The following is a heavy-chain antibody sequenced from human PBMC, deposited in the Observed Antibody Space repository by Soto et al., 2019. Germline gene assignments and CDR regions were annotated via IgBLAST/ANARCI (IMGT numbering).Heavy chain of an antibody. Sequence: SEALSLTCSVSGGSISGYYWSWIRQPAGKGLEWIGRVYTSGNANYNPSLKSRVTMSVDTSKNQFSLKLSSVTAADTAVYYCARSPPEWLSFDYWGRGTLVTVSS. CDR2: VYTSGNA. D-gene: IGHD3-3*01. J-gene: IGHJ4*02. CDR1: GGSISGYY. CDR3: ARSPPEWLSFDY. V-gene: IGHV4-4*07.